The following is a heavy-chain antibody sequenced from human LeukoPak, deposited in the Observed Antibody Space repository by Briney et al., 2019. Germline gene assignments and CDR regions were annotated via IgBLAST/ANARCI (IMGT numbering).Heavy chain of an antibody. CDR2: INPNSGGT. D-gene: IGHD6-13*01. V-gene: IGHV1-2*02. CDR3: ARGTYSSSWYSF. CDR1: GYTFTGYY. Sequence: ASVKVSCKASGYTFTGYYMHWVRQAPGRGLEWMGWINPNSGGTNYAQKFQGRVTMTRDTSISTAYMELSRLRSDDTAVYYCARGTYSSSWYSFWGQGTLVTVSS. J-gene: IGHJ4*02.